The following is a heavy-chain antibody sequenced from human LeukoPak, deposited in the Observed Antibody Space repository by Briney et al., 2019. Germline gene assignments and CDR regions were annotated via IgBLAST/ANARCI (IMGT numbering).Heavy chain of an antibody. D-gene: IGHD5-18*01. V-gene: IGHV3-30*02. Sequence: GGSLRLSCAASGFTFSSYGMHWVRQAPGKGLEWVAFIRYDGSNKYYADSVKGRFTISRDNSKNTLYLQMNSLRAEDTAVYYCAKDGLPDKQGFDYWGQGTLVTVSS. CDR1: GFTFSSYG. CDR3: AKDGLPDKQGFDY. J-gene: IGHJ4*02. CDR2: IRYDGSNK.